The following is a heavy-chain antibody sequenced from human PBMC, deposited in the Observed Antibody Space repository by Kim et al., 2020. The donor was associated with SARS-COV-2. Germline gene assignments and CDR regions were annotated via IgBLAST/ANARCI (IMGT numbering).Heavy chain of an antibody. Sequence: GETISAPKFQGRVTMTEDTSTDTAYMELSSLRSEDTAVYYCATGGNNWNYWGQGTLVTVSS. D-gene: IGHD1-20*01. V-gene: IGHV1-24*01. CDR3: ATGGNNWNY. J-gene: IGHJ4*02. CDR2: GET.